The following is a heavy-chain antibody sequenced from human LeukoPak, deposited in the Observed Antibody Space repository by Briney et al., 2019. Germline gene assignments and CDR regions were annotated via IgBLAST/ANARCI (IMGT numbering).Heavy chain of an antibody. J-gene: IGHJ5*02. CDR2: INPNSGGT. D-gene: IGHD1-26*01. V-gene: IGHV1-2*02. Sequence: ASVKVSCKASGYTFTGYYMHWVRQAPGQGLEWMGWINPNSGGTNYAQKFQGRVTMTRDTSISTAYMELSRLRSDDTAVYYCARDPSPRLIVGAPRNWFDPWGQGTLVTVSS. CDR1: GYTFTGYY. CDR3: ARDPSPRLIVGAPRNWFDP.